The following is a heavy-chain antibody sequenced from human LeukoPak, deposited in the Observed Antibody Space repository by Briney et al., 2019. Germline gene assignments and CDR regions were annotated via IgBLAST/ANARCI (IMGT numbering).Heavy chain of an antibody. CDR1: GYTFTGYY. CDR3: ARANAPYCSSTSCLFDY. Sequence: ASVKVSCNASGYTFTGYYMHWVRHAPGQGLEWMAWINPNSGGTYYAQNFHDRITMTRDTSISTAYVELSRLRSDDTAIYYCARANAPYCSSTSCLFDYWGQGTLVTVSS. CDR2: INPNSGGT. D-gene: IGHD2-2*01. V-gene: IGHV1-2*02. J-gene: IGHJ4*02.